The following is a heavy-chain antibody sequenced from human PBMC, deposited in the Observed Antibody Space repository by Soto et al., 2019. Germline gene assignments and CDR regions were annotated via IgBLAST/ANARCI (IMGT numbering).Heavy chain of an antibody. D-gene: IGHD2-2*01. CDR3: AADLYCSSTRCFPYNFDY. CDR1: GFTFSSSG. Sequence: SVKVSCKASGFTFSSSGMQWVRQARGQRLEWIGWIVVGSGDTNYAQKFQERVTITRDMSTSTAYMELRSLRSEDTAMYYCAADLYCSSTRCFPYNFDYWG. J-gene: IGHJ4*01. V-gene: IGHV1-58*02. CDR2: IVVGSGDT.